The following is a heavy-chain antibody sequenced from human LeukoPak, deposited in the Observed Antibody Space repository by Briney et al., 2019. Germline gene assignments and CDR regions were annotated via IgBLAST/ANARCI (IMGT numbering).Heavy chain of an antibody. V-gene: IGHV4-59*01. D-gene: IGHD3-10*01. Sequence: SETLSLTCTVSGGFISSYYWSWIRQPPGKGLEWIGYIYYSGSTNYNPSLKSRVTISVDTSKNQFSLKLSSVTAADTAVYYCARVGPVRGLDYWGQGTLVTVSS. CDR3: ARVGPVRGLDY. CDR2: IYYSGST. CDR1: GGFISSYY. J-gene: IGHJ4*02.